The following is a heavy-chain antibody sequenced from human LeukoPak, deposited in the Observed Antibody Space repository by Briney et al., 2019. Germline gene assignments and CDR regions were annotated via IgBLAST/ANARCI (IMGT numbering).Heavy chain of an antibody. CDR3: ARAVDVADY. CDR2: IKEDESAK. V-gene: IGHV3-7*01. CDR1: GFIFTDHW. Sequence: GSLRLSCVASGFIFTDHWMSWVRQAPGKGLEWVANIKEDESAKFYADSVRGRFTISRDKAKNSLYLQMNNLRVEGTAVYYCARAVDVADYWGRGTLVTVSS. D-gene: IGHD3-16*01. J-gene: IGHJ4*02.